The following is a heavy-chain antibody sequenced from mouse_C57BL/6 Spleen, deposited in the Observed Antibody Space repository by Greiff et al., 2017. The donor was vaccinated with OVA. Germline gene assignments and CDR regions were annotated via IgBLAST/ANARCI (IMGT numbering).Heavy chain of an antibody. J-gene: IGHJ4*01. CDR3: TRREGAMDY. V-gene: IGHV5-9-1*02. CDR1: GFTFSSYA. CDR2: ISSGGDYI. Sequence: EVQRVESGEGLVKPGGSLKLSCAASGFTFSSYAMSWVRQTPEKRLEWVAYISSGGDYIYYAATVKGRFTISSDNARNTLYLQMSSLKAEDTAMYYCTRREGAMDYWGQGTSVPVSS.